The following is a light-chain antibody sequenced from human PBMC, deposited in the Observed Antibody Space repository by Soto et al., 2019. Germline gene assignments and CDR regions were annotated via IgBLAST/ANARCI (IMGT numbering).Light chain of an antibody. V-gene: IGKV3-20*01. CDR3: QQSYSTPLT. CDR1: QSISSNY. Sequence: VVLTQSPGTLSVSPGERATLSCRASQSISSNYLAWYRQKPGQAPSLVIYGTSSRATGIPDRFSGSGSGTDFTLTITRLEPEDFATYYCQQSYSTPLTFGGGTKVDIK. CDR2: GTS. J-gene: IGKJ4*01.